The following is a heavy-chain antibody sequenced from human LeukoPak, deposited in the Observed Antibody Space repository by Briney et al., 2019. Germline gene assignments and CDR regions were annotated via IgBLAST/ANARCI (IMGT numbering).Heavy chain of an antibody. J-gene: IGHJ3*02. CDR1: GGTFSSYA. V-gene: IGHV1-69*01. CDR2: IIPIFGTA. Sequence: SVKVSCKASGGTFSSYAISWVRQAPGQGLEWMGGIIPIFGTASYAQKFQGRVTITADESTSTAYMELSSLRSEDTAVYYCASPDEYSSSWYDAFDIWGQGTMVTVSS. CDR3: ASPDEYSSSWYDAFDI. D-gene: IGHD6-13*01.